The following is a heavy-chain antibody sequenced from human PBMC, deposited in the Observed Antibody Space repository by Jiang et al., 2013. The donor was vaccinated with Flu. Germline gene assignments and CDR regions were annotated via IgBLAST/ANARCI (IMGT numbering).Heavy chain of an antibody. Sequence: VQLLESGGGLVKPGGSLRLSCAASGFTFSSYSMNWVRQAPGKGLEWVSSISSSSSYIHYADSVKGRFTISRDNAKNSLYLQMNSLRAEDTAVYYCARLYCSGGSCPNNWFDPWGQGTLVTVSS. CDR2: ISSSSSYI. V-gene: IGHV3-21*01. D-gene: IGHD2-15*01. J-gene: IGHJ5*02. CDR3: ARLYCSGGSCPNNWFDP. CDR1: GFTFSSYS.